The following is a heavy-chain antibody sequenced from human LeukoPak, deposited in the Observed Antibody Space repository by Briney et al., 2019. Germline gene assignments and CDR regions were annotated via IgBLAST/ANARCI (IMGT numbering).Heavy chain of an antibody. J-gene: IGHJ3*02. Sequence: GGSLRLSCAASGFTFSSYRMNWVRQAPGKGLEWVSYISGSSSTIYYADSVKGRFTISRDNAKNSLYLQMNSRRAEDTAVYYCARPWAATKADAFDIWGQGTMVTVSS. D-gene: IGHD6-25*01. CDR2: ISGSSSTI. CDR1: GFTFSSYR. CDR3: ARPWAATKADAFDI. V-gene: IGHV3-48*01.